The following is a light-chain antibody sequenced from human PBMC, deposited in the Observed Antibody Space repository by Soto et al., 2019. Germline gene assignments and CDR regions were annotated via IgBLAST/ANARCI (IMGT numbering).Light chain of an antibody. CDR3: CSHTTSGPRV. Sequence: QSVLTQPASVSGSPGQWITISCTGTSSDVGNYNYVSWYQHHPGKAPKLMIFDVSNRPSGVSNRFSGSKSGNTASLTISGLQSDDEADYYCCSHTTSGPRVFGAGTTLTVL. CDR2: DVS. CDR1: SSDVGNYNY. J-gene: IGLJ1*01. V-gene: IGLV2-14*03.